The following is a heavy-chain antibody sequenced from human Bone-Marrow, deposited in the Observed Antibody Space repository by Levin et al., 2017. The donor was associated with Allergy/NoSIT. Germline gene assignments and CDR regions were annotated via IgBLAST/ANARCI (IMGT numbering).Heavy chain of an antibody. CDR3: AKAGTTMMLDYSYLGV. J-gene: IGHJ6*03. D-gene: IGHD4-17*01. V-gene: IGHV3-23*01. CDR2: LDGSSGKT. CDR1: GFIFADYA. Sequence: GGSLRLSCTISGFIFADYAMNWVRQAPGRGLEWVSSLDGSSGKTHYADVVKGRFTISREYAKNTLFLQMNSLRVEDTARYYCAKAGTTMMLDYSYLGVWGEVTAVTVSS.